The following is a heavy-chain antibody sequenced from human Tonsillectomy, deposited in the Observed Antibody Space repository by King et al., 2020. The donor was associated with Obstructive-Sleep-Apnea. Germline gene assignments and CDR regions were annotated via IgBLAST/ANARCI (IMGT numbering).Heavy chain of an antibody. CDR2: IYSASST. CDR1: GFTVSSNY. D-gene: IGHD2-21*02. J-gene: IGHJ4*02. CDR3: ARVPFGDTDYFDY. V-gene: IGHV3-66*01. Sequence: EVQLVESGGGLVQPGESLRLSCAASGFTVSSNYMSWVRQAPGKGLEWVSVIYSASSTYYADSVKGRFTISRDNFKNTLYLQMNSLRAEDTAVYYCARVPFGDTDYFDYWGQGTLVTVSS.